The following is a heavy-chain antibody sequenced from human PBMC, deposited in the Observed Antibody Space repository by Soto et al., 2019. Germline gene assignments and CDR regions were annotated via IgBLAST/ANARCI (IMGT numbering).Heavy chain of an antibody. CDR3: ARDGGYCSSTSCRGYYYYYGMDV. CDR2: IYYNGST. CDR1: GGSISSYY. V-gene: IGHV4-59*01. Sequence: SETLSLTCTVSGGSISSYYWSWIRQPPGKGLEWIGYIYYNGSTNYNPSLKSRVTISVDTSKNQFSLKLSSVTAADTAVYYCARDGGYCSSTSCRGYYYYYGMDVWGQATTVTVSS. J-gene: IGHJ6*02. D-gene: IGHD2-2*01.